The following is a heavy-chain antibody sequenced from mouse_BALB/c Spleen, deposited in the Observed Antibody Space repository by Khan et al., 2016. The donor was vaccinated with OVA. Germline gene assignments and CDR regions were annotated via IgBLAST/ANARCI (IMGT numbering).Heavy chain of an antibody. CDR1: GFTFSDYY. D-gene: IGHD2-13*01. V-gene: IGHV5-4*02. CDR2: ISDGGSYT. J-gene: IGHJ3*01. Sequence: EVELVESGGGLVKPGGSLKLSCAASGFTFSDYYMYWVRQTPEKRLEWVATISDGGSYTYYPDRVKGRFTISRDEAKNNLYMQMSSLQSEDTAMYYCARGYYGDPFAYWGQGTLVTVSA. CDR3: ARGYYGDPFAY.